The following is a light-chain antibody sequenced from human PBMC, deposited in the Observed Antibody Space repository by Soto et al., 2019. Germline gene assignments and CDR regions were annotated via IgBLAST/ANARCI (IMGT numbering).Light chain of an antibody. CDR1: QSVSNS. CDR2: GAS. CDR3: QQRAKWPRT. Sequence: EIVLTQSPATLSLSPGGRATLSCWASQSVSNSLAWFQQRPGQAPRLLIYGASDRATGIPARFSGTGSGTDFTLTISSLEPEDFAVYYCQQRAKWPRTFGQGTKVDIK. J-gene: IGKJ1*01. V-gene: IGKV3-11*01.